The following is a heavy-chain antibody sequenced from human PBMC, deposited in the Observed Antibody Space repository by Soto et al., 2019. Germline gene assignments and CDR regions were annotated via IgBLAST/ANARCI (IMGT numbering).Heavy chain of an antibody. CDR2: TYHSGST. D-gene: IGHD3-3*01. Sequence: SETLSLTCSVSGGSIDSTDFYWVWVRQAPGEGLEWIGSTYHSGSTNYNPFLKSRVTISVDTSKNQFSLKLSSVTAADTAVYYCARGRGELRFLEWFDPWGQGTLVTVSS. CDR3: ARGRGELRFLEWFDP. V-gene: IGHV4-39*01. J-gene: IGHJ5*02. CDR1: GGSIDSTDFY.